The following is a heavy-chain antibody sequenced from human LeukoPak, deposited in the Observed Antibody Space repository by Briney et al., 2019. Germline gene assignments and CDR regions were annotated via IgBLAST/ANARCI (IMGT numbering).Heavy chain of an antibody. CDR2: INPTTGEI. Sequence: ASVKVSCKASGYTFTDYYIHWLRQAPGRGLEGVSWINPTTGEIKSSQNFQGRATMTWDTSLGTAFMELRRLTSDDTAVYYCLGGERITAERPAVVVWGKGTTVIVSS. J-gene: IGHJ6*04. D-gene: IGHD6-6*01. CDR1: GYTFTDYY. V-gene: IGHV1-2*02. CDR3: LGGERITAERPAVVV.